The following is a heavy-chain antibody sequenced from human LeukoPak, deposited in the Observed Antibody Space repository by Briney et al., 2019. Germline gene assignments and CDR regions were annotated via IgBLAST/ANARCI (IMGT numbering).Heavy chain of an antibody. CDR1: GYTFTSYA. CDR3: ARGWGTEYQLLPSWFDP. D-gene: IGHD2-2*01. CDR2: INAGNGNT. Sequence: GASVKVSCKASGYTFTSYAMHWVRQAPGQRLEWMGWINAGNGNTKYSQKFQGRVTITRDTSASTAYMELSSLRSEDTAVYYCARGWGTEYQLLPSWFDPWGQGTLVTVSS. J-gene: IGHJ5*02. V-gene: IGHV1-3*01.